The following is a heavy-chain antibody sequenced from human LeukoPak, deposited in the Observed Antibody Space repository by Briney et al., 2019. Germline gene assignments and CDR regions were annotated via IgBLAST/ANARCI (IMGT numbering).Heavy chain of an antibody. Sequence: ASVKVSCKASGYTFNTYGISWVRQAPGQGLEWMGWISAYNGNTNYAQKFQGRVTMTRNTSISTAYMELSSLRSEDTAVYYCARDMTTVTTWEGSRKSGIAFDIWGQGTMVTVSS. CDR3: ARDMTTVTTWEGSRKSGIAFDI. V-gene: IGHV1-18*01. D-gene: IGHD4-17*01. CDR2: ISAYNGNT. J-gene: IGHJ3*02. CDR1: GYTFNTYG.